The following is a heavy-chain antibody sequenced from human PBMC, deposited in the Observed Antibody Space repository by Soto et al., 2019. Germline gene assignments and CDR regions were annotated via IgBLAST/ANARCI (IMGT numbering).Heavy chain of an antibody. Sequence: ASVKVSCKASGYTLTGYYMHWVRQAPGQGLEWMGWINPNSGGTNYAQKFQGRVTMTRDTSISTAYMELSRLRSDDTAVYYCASSRLSSIAARSWGQGTLVTVSS. CDR1: GYTLTGYY. D-gene: IGHD6-6*01. V-gene: IGHV1-2*02. CDR2: INPNSGGT. CDR3: ASSRLSSIAARS. J-gene: IGHJ4*02.